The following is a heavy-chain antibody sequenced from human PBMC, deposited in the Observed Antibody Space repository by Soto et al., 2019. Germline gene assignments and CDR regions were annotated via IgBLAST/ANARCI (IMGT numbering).Heavy chain of an antibody. CDR1: GXTFSSYA. V-gene: IGHV3-23*01. CDR2: ISGSGGST. Sequence: LRLSCAASGXTFSSYAMSWVRQAPGKGLEWVSAISGSGGSTYYADSVKGRFTISRDNSKNTLYLQMNSLRAEDTAVYYCAKGISEYCYGYDYYFDYWGQGTLVTVSS. CDR3: AKGISEYCYGYDYYFDY. D-gene: IGHD5-18*01. J-gene: IGHJ4*02.